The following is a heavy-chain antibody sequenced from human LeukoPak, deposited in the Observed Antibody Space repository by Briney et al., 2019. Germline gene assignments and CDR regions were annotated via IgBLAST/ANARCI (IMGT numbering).Heavy chain of an antibody. CDR1: GFTFSSYA. D-gene: IGHD6-19*01. Sequence: PGGSLRLSCAASGFTFSSYAMSWVRQAPGKGLEWVSSISSSSSYIYYADSVKGRFTISRDNAKNSLYLQMNSLRAEDTAVYYCARVADGWYGYYYYYMDVWRKGTTVTVSS. CDR2: ISSSSSYI. CDR3: ARVADGWYGYYYYYMDV. J-gene: IGHJ6*03. V-gene: IGHV3-21*01.